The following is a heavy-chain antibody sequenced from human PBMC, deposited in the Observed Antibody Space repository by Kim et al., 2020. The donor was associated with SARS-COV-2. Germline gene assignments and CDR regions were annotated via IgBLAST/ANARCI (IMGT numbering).Heavy chain of an antibody. CDR1: GFTFSSYG. V-gene: IGHV3-33*01. J-gene: IGHJ6*02. Sequence: GGSLRLSCAASGFTFSSYGMHWVRQAPGKGLEWVAVIWYDGSNKYYADSVKGRFTISRDNSKNTLYLQMNSLRAEDTAVYYCARELLRFFLEGPSGMDVWGQGTTVTVSS. CDR2: IWYDGSNK. CDR3: ARELLRFFLEGPSGMDV. D-gene: IGHD3-3*01.